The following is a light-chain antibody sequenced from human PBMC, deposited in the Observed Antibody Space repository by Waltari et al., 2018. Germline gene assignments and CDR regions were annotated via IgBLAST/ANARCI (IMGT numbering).Light chain of an antibody. V-gene: IGKV3-11*01. Sequence: EIVLTQSPATLSLSPGERATLSCRASQSVRKYLAWYQQKPGQAPRLLIYDTSNRETGIPSRFTGSGSGTDFTLTSSNVEPEDFAVYYCQQRNDWPLTFGGGTKVEIK. CDR3: QQRNDWPLT. CDR2: DTS. CDR1: QSVRKY. J-gene: IGKJ4*02.